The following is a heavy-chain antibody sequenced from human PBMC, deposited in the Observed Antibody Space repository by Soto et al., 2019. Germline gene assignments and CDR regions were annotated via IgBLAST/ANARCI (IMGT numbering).Heavy chain of an antibody. V-gene: IGHV4-31*03. CDR1: RGSISSGGYN. J-gene: IGHJ6*02. CDR3: AREMYDFGSGYYTGRYYYYGMDV. Sequence: SETLSLTCTVARGSISSGGYNWSWIRQHPGKGLEWIGYIYYSGSTYYNPSLKSRVTISVDTSKNQCALKLSSVTAADTAVYYCAREMYDFGSGYYTGRYYYYGMDVWGQGTTVTVSS. CDR2: IYYSGST. D-gene: IGHD3-3*01.